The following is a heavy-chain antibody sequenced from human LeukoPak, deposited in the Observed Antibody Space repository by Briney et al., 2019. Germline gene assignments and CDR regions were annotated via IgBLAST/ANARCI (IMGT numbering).Heavy chain of an antibody. J-gene: IGHJ6*02. D-gene: IGHD2-2*01. CDR3: VKGTSTKYYYYGMDV. CDR2: INSNGGST. V-gene: IGHV3-64D*06. Sequence: GGSLRLSCSASGFAFSNYATHWVRQAPGKGLEYVAGINSNGGSTFYADTVKGRFTMSGDNSKNTLYLQMSSLRAEDTAVYYCVKGTSTKYYYYGMDVWGQGTTVTVSS. CDR1: GFAFSNYA.